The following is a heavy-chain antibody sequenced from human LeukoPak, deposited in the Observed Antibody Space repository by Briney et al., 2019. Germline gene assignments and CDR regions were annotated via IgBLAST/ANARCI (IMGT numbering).Heavy chain of an antibody. V-gene: IGHV3-48*03. D-gene: IGHD6-13*01. CDR1: GFTFSSYE. J-gene: IGHJ4*02. Sequence: GGSLRLSCAASGFTFSSYEMNWVRQAPGKGLEWVSYISSSGSTIYYADSVKGRFTISRDNAKNTVYLQMNSLRGEDTAVYYCAREDQAAAGYFDYWGQGTLVTVSS. CDR2: ISSSGSTI. CDR3: AREDQAAAGYFDY.